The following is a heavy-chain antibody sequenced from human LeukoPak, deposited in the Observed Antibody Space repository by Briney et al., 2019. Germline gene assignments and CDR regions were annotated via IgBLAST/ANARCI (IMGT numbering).Heavy chain of an antibody. CDR3: AKGAEIDL. Sequence: GGSLRLSCAASGFTFSSYAMSWVRQAPGKGLEWVSAISGSGGSTYYADSVKGRFFMSREDSKTTVYLQMNSLRAEDTAIYYCAKGAEIDLWGQGTLVTVSS. V-gene: IGHV3-23*01. CDR2: ISGSGGST. D-gene: IGHD3-16*01. CDR1: GFTFSSYA. J-gene: IGHJ5*02.